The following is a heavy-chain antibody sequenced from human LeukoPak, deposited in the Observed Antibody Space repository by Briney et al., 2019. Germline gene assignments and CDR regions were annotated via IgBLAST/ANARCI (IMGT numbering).Heavy chain of an antibody. CDR3: ARDPVQDFDF. J-gene: IGHJ4*02. Sequence: PGGSLRLSCAASGFTFTNYWMTWVRQAPGKRLEWVANINKDGSEKQYVDSVKGRFTISRVNPKNSVYLQMSSLRVEDSAVYYCARDPVQDFDFWGQGIMVTVSS. V-gene: IGHV3-7*01. CDR1: GFTFTNYW. CDR2: INKDGSEK.